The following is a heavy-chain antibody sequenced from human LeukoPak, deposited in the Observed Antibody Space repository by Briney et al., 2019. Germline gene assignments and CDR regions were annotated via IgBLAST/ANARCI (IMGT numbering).Heavy chain of an antibody. CDR3: ASSDYGALGFFDY. D-gene: IGHD4-17*01. CDR2: MNPNSGNT. CDR1: GYTLTELS. J-gene: IGHJ4*02. V-gene: IGHV1-8*01. Sequence: ASVKVSCKVSGYTLTELSMHWVRQATGQGLEWMGWMNPNSGNTGYAQKFQGRVTMTRNTSISTAYMELSSLRSEDTAVYYCASSDYGALGFFDYWGQGTLVTVSS.